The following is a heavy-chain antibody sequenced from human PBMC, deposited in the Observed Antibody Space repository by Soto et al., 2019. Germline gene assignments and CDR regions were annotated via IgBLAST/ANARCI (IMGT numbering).Heavy chain of an antibody. CDR1: GFTFDSYA. Sequence: HPGGSLRLSCVASGFTFDSYAMNWIRQAPGKGLEWVSVISGGGTSTYYADSVKGRFTVSRDNSKNTMYLQMNRLSAEDTGVYYCATDRFVYDFGIVPAPTLIGMAVWDQETTVTISS. J-gene: IGHJ6*02. D-gene: IGHD3-3*01. V-gene: IGHV3-23*01. CDR3: ATDRFVYDFGIVPAPTLIGMAV. CDR2: ISGGGTST.